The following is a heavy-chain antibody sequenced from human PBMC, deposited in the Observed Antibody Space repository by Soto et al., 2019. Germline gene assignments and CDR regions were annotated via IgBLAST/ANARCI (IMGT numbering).Heavy chain of an antibody. D-gene: IGHD4-17*01. V-gene: IGHV3-23*01. J-gene: IGHJ4*02. CDR1: GFTFSSYD. Sequence: EVHLLESGGGLVQPGGSLGLSCAASGFTFSSYDMSWVRQAPGKGLEYVSSISVTGSGTYYADSVKGRFTISRDNSKNTLYLHMNSLRVEDTAVYYCARTTTTKSRDYWGQGTLVTVSS. CDR2: ISVTGSGT. CDR3: ARTTTTKSRDY.